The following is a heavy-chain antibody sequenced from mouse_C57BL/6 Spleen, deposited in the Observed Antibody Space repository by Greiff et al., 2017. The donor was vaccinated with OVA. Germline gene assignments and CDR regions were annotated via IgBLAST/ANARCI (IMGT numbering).Heavy chain of an antibody. Sequence: QVQLQQPGAELVKPGASVKMSCKASGNTFTSYWITWVKQRPGQGLEWIGDIYPGSGSTNYNEKFKSKATLTVDTSSSTAYMQLSSLTSEDSAVYFCARRAVRSYGGDAMDYWGQGASVTVSS. CDR2: IYPGSGST. J-gene: IGHJ4*01. V-gene: IGHV1-55*01. CDR1: GNTFTSYW. D-gene: IGHD1-1*01. CDR3: ARRAVRSYGGDAMDY.